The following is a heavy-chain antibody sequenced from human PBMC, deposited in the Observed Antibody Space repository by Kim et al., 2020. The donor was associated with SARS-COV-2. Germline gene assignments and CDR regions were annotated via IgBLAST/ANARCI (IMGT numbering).Heavy chain of an antibody. CDR1: GFTFSSYW. Sequence: GGSLRLSCAASGFTFSSYWMHWVRQAPGKGLVWVSRINSDGSSTSYADSVKGRFTISRDNAKNTLYLQMNSLRAEDTAVYYCARVGRWSGEHTPNRFFRPYYSYYGMDVWGQGTTVTVSS. V-gene: IGHV3-74*01. J-gene: IGHJ6*02. CDR3: ARVGRWSGEHTPNRFFRPYYSYYGMDV. CDR2: INSDGSST. D-gene: IGHD3-3*01.